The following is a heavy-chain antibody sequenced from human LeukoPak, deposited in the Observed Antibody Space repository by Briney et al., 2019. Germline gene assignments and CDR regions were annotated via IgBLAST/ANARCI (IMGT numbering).Heavy chain of an antibody. CDR2: ISYDGSNK. CDR3: ARVNEGGYSHGSSDY. D-gene: IGHD5-18*01. V-gene: IGHV3-30*04. Sequence: PGGSLRLSCTASGFTFSSYAMHWVRQAPGKGLEWVAVISYDGSNKYYADSVKGRFTISRDNSKNTLYLQMNSLRAEDTAVYYCARVNEGGYSHGSSDYWGQGTLVTVSS. CDR1: GFTFSSYA. J-gene: IGHJ4*02.